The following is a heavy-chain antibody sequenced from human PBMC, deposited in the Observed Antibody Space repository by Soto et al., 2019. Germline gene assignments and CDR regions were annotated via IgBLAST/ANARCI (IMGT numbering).Heavy chain of an antibody. CDR1: GFTFRSYD. Sequence: EVQLLESGGGLVQPGGSLRLSCAASGFTFRSYDMSWVRQAPGKGLEWVSGISPSGGSTYYAASVKGRFTISRDNSKNTLHLQMSSLRAEDTALYYCAKYFYDPGAFDIWGQGTMVTVSS. J-gene: IGHJ3*02. CDR2: ISPSGGST. V-gene: IGHV3-23*01. CDR3: AKYFYDPGAFDI. D-gene: IGHD3-3*01.